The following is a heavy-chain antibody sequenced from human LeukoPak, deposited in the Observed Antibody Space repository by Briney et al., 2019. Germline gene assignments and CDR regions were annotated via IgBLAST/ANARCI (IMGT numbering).Heavy chain of an antibody. V-gene: IGHV1-2*02. D-gene: IGHD3-22*01. CDR2: IYPNSGGT. Sequence: ASVKVSCKASAYTFTGYYMHWVRQAPGQGLEWMGWIYPNSGGTNYAQKFQGRVTMTRDTSISTAYMELSRLRSDDTAVYYCARDSYGGRYYYDSSGIRGYFDYWGQGTLVTVSS. CDR1: AYTFTGYY. J-gene: IGHJ4*02. CDR3: ARDSYGGRYYYDSSGIRGYFDY.